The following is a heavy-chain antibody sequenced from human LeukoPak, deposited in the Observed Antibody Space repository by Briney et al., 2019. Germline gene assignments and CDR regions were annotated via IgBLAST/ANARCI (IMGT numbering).Heavy chain of an antibody. CDR2: IYHSGST. CDR3: ARSAYGPGDWFDP. V-gene: IGHV4-30-2*01. Sequence: PSQTLSLTCTVSGGSISSGGYYWSWIRQPPGKGLEWIGYIYHSGSTYYNPSLKSRVTISVDTSKNQFSLKLSSVTAADTAVYYCARSAYGPGDWFDPWGQGTLVTVSS. D-gene: IGHD3-16*01. J-gene: IGHJ5*02. CDR1: GGSISSGGYY.